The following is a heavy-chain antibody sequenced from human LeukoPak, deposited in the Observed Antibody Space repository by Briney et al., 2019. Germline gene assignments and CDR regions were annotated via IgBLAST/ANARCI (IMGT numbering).Heavy chain of an antibody. J-gene: IGHJ5*02. Sequence: SETLSLTCAVYGGSFSGYYWSWIRQPPGKGLEWIGEINHSGSTNYNPSLKSRVTISVDTSKNQFSLKLSSVTAADTAVYYCALSGCSSTGCFTFDPWGQGTLVTVSS. CDR1: GGSFSGYY. CDR3: ALSGCSSTGCFTFDP. V-gene: IGHV4-34*01. CDR2: INHSGST. D-gene: IGHD2-2*01.